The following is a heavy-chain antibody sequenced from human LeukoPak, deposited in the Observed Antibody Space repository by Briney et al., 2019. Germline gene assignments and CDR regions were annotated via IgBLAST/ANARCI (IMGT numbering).Heavy chain of an antibody. CDR2: IYTSGST. J-gene: IGHJ4*02. CDR1: GGSISSGSYY. CDR3: ARGLFAAAGDPYFDH. Sequence: SETLSLTCTVSGGSISSGSYYWSWIRQPAGKGLEWIGRIYTSGSTNYNPSLKSRVTMSVDTSKNQFSLKLSSVTAADTAVYYCARGLFAAAGDPYFDHWGRGTLVTVSS. D-gene: IGHD6-13*01. V-gene: IGHV4-61*02.